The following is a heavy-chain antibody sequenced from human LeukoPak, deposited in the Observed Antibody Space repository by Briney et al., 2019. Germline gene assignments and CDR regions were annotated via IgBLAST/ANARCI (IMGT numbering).Heavy chain of an antibody. Sequence: GGSLRLSCAASGFTFSSYEMNWVRQAPGKGLEGVSYINSRGSTIYYTDYVKGRFTISRDNAKNSLYLQMNSLRAEDTAVYYCARDPTDYGDYLIDYWGQGTLVTVSS. CDR1: GFTFSSYE. CDR2: INSRGSTI. CDR3: ARDPTDYGDYLIDY. J-gene: IGHJ4*02. V-gene: IGHV3-48*03. D-gene: IGHD4-17*01.